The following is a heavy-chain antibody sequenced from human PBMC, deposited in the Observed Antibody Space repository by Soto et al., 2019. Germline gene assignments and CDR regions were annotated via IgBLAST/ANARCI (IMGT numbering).Heavy chain of an antibody. V-gene: IGHV3-23*01. CDR2: ISGSGGST. Sequence: GGSLRLSCAASGFTFSSYAMSWVRQAPGKGLEWVSAISGSGGSTYYADSVKGRFTISRDNSKNTLYLQMNSLRAEDTAVYYCAKEGIAAAGFYWYFDLWGRGTLVTVSS. CDR3: AKEGIAAAGFYWYFDL. J-gene: IGHJ2*01. D-gene: IGHD6-13*01. CDR1: GFTFSSYA.